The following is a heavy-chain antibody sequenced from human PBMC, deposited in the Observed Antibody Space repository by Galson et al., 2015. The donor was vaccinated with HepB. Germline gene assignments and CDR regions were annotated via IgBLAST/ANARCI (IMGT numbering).Heavy chain of an antibody. CDR1: GFSVSTYG. CDR2: ISYDGSDK. D-gene: IGHD1-7*01. CDR3: VKDHRDGTTDYFYGLDV. Sequence: SLRLSCAVSGFSVSTYGMHWVRQAPGKGLEWVAVISYDGSDKYYGDSVKGRFTISRDTSKNTLYLQMNSLNAEDTAVYYCVKDHRDGTTDYFYGLDVWGQGTTVTVSS. J-gene: IGHJ6*02. V-gene: IGHV3-30*18.